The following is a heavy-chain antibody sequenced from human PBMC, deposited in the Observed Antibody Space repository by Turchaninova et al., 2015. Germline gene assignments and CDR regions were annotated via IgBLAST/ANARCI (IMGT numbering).Heavy chain of an antibody. CDR3: ARSPSYDFWSGYLYWFDP. CDR1: XXXISSGDY. D-gene: IGHD3-3*01. J-gene: IGHJ5*02. V-gene: IGHV4-38-2*01. CDR2: IYHSGNT. Sequence: QVQLQESXXGLGXPSETXSLTXAVSXXXISSGDYGGWIRQPPGKGLEWIGSIYHSGNTYYNPSLQSRVTISVDTSKNQFSLKLSSVTAADTAVYYCARSPSYDFWSGYLYWFDPWGQGTLVTVSS.